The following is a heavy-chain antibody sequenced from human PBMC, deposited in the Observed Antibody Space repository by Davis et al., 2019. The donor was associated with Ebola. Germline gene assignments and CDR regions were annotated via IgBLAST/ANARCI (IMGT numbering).Heavy chain of an antibody. Sequence: SETLSLTCAVYGGSFSGYYWSWIRQPPGKGLEWIGEINHSGSTNYNPSLKSRVTISVDTSKNQFSLKLSSVTAADTAVYYCARDSLYSSLYYYGMDVWGQGTTVTVSS. V-gene: IGHV4-34*01. CDR3: ARDSLYSSLYYYGMDV. J-gene: IGHJ6*02. D-gene: IGHD6-13*01. CDR1: GGSFSGYY. CDR2: INHSGST.